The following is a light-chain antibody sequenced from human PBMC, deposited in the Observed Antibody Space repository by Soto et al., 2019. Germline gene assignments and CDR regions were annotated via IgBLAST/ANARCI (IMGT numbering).Light chain of an antibody. CDR2: AAS. V-gene: IGKV1-39*01. Sequence: DIQRTQCPSSRSASLGDRVIITCRASQSISNYLNWYQQKPGKAPKLLIYAASSLQSGVPSRFSGSGSGTDFTLTITRLEPEDSAVYFCQQYTGPPTTFGQGTGLEIK. CDR1: QSISNY. CDR3: QQYTGPPTT. J-gene: IGKJ5*01.